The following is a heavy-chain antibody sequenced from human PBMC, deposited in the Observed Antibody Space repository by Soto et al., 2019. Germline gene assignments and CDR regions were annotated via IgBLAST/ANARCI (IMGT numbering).Heavy chain of an antibody. J-gene: IGHJ6*02. D-gene: IGHD3-10*01. CDR3: AVAMVREILIFESSGMHV. Sequence: QVHLVQSGAEVKKPGSSVKVSCKTSGGSFNNYAVSWVRQAPGQGLEWMGGIIPNFDTPNYAQKFQDRVTIIADESPSTVYMELRSLRSNDTAVYYCAVAMVREILIFESSGMHVWGQGTTVIVSS. CDR1: GGSFNNYA. V-gene: IGHV1-69*01. CDR2: IIPNFDTP.